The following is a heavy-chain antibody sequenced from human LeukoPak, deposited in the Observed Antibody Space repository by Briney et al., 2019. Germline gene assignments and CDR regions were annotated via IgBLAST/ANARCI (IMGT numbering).Heavy chain of an antibody. CDR2: ISSSSSTI. J-gene: IGHJ4*02. V-gene: IGHV3-48*01. Sequence: ETLSLTCTVSGGSISSSSYYWGWVRQAPGKGLEWVSYISSSSSTIYYADSVKGRFTISRDNAENSLYLQMNSLRAEDTAVYYCARDLTTVTFDYWGQGTLVTVSS. CDR1: GGSISSSSYY. D-gene: IGHD4-17*01. CDR3: ARDLTTVTFDY.